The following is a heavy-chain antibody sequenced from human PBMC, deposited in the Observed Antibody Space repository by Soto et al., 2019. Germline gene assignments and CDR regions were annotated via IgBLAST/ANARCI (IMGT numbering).Heavy chain of an antibody. CDR3: AKNPRFGVVVPDIGNYYYYYGMDV. Sequence: GGSLRLSCAASGFTFSSYAMSWVRQAPGKGLEWVSAISGSGGSTYYADSVKGRFTISRDNSKNTLYLQMNSLRAEDTAVYYCAKNPRFGVVVPDIGNYYYYYGMDVWGQGTTVTVSS. CDR2: ISGSGGST. V-gene: IGHV3-23*01. J-gene: IGHJ6*02. D-gene: IGHD3-10*01. CDR1: GFTFSSYA.